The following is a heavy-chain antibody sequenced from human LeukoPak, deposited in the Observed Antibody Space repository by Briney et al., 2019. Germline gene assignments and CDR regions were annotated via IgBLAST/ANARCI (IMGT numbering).Heavy chain of an antibody. Sequence: PGRSLRLSCTASGFTFSTYALHWVCQAPGKGLEWVAVISYDGTNKYYADSMKGRFTISRDNSKNTLYLQMNSLRAEDTAVYYCARALDEGARFDYWGQGTLVTVSS. CDR3: ARALDEGARFDY. CDR2: ISYDGTNK. V-gene: IGHV3-30-3*01. CDR1: GFTFSTYA. J-gene: IGHJ4*02.